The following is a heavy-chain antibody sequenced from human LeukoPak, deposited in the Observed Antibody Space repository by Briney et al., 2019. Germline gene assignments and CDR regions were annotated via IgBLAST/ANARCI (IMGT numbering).Heavy chain of an antibody. V-gene: IGHV4-59*01. CDR2: IYYTGNT. J-gene: IGHJ4*02. CDR1: GSSIIDYY. D-gene: IGHD4-23*01. CDR3: GRGILRWDLER. Sequence: AETLPLTCSVSGSSIIDYYWSWIRQPPARELEGMGNIYYTGNTNYNPSLASRGTISVDASKHQFCLRVTAVTAADTAVYYCGRGILRWDLERWGQGALVTVSS.